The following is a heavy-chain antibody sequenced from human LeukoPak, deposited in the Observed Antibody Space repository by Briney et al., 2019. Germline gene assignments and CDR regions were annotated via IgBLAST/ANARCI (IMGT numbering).Heavy chain of an antibody. CDR3: ASGDYYYYYMDV. V-gene: IGHV3-74*01. CDR1: GFTFSSYW. Sequence: GGSLRLSCAASGFTFSSYWMHWVRQAPGKGLVWVSRINRDGSSTSYADSVKGRFTISRDNAKNTLYLQMNSLRAEDTAVYYFASGDYYYYYMDVWGKGTTVTVSS. J-gene: IGHJ6*03. D-gene: IGHD3-10*01. CDR2: INRDGSST.